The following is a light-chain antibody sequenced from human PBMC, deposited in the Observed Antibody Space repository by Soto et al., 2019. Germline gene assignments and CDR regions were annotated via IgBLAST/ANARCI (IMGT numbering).Light chain of an antibody. J-gene: IGLJ1*01. CDR3: CSYAGSYSYV. V-gene: IGLV2-11*01. CDR1: SSDVGGYNY. Sequence: QSALTQPRSVSGSPGQSVNISCTGTSSDVGGYNYVSWYQEQPGKAPKLMIYDVSKRPSGVPDRFSGSKSGNTASLTISGLQAEDEADYYCCSYAGSYSYVFGTGTKV. CDR2: DVS.